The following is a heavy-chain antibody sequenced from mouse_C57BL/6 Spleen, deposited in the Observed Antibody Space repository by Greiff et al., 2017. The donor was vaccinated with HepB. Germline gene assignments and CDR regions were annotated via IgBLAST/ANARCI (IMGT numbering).Heavy chain of an antibody. CDR1: GYSITSGYY. Sequence: EVQLQESGPGLVKPSQSLSLTCSVTGYSITSGYYWNWIRQFPGNKLEWMGYISYDGSNNYNPSLKNRISIPRDTSKNQFFLKLNSVTTEDTATYYCARGDFDYYGLGFAYWGQGTLVTVSA. CDR2: ISYDGSN. V-gene: IGHV3-6*01. J-gene: IGHJ3*01. D-gene: IGHD1-1*01. CDR3: ARGDFDYYGLGFAY.